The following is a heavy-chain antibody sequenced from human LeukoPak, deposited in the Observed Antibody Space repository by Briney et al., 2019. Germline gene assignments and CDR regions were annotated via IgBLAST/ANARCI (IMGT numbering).Heavy chain of an antibody. CDR2: VIPIFSTT. J-gene: IGHJ3*02. D-gene: IGHD6-19*01. CDR1: GGTFNSYA. CDR3: ARVRDSSGWDHDAFDI. V-gene: IGHV1-69*05. Sequence: SVKVSCKASGGTFNSYAISWVRQAPGQGLEWMGAVIPIFSTTNYAQKFQGRVAITTDKSTSTAYMELSSLRSEDTAVYYCARVRDSSGWDHDAFDIWGQGTMVTVSS.